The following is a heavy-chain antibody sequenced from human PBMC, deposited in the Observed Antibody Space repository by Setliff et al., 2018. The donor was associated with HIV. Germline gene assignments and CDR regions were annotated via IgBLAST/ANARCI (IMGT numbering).Heavy chain of an antibody. D-gene: IGHD5-12*01. J-gene: IGHJ6*02. CDR1: GGSFSGYY. V-gene: IGHV4-34*01. CDR3: AKGRRGYDSRLFYYHHGMDV. CDR2: INHSGST. Sequence: SETLSLTCAVYGGSFSGYYWSWIRQPPGKGLEWIGEINHSGSTHYNPSLKRRFTISIDKSKKQFSLKVRSVTAADTAVYYCAKGRRGYDSRLFYYHHGMDVCGQGTTVTVS.